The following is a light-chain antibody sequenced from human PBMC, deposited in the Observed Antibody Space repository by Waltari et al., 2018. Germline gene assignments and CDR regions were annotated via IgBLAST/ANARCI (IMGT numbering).Light chain of an antibody. CDR1: SSDVGGYNY. CDR3: SSYTSTHVV. J-gene: IGLJ2*01. Sequence: QSALTQPASLSGSPGQSFTISCTGTSSDVGGYNYVSWYQQHPAKAPKLMVYDVSNRPCGVSNRFSGPKSGNTAALTISGLQAEDEADYYCSSYTSTHVVFGGGTKLTVL. CDR2: DVS. V-gene: IGLV2-14*03.